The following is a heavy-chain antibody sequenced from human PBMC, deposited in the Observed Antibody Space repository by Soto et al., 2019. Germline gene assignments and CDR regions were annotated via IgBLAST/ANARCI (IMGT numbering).Heavy chain of an antibody. D-gene: IGHD1-26*01. V-gene: IGHV3-74*01. CDR1: GFTFSSYY. CDR2: ISSDGSST. Sequence: EVQLVESGGGLVQPGGSLRLSCAASGFTFSSYYMHWVRQAPGKGLMWVSRISSDGSSTSYADSVKGRFTISRDNAKNTLYLQMNSLRAEDTAVYYCTKGVVGATPYGMDVWGQGTTVTVSS. J-gene: IGHJ6*02. CDR3: TKGVVGATPYGMDV.